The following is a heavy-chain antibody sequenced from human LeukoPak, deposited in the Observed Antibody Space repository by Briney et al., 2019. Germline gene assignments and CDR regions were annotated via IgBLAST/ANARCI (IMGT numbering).Heavy chain of an antibody. CDR1: GFTFSSYA. J-gene: IGHJ4*02. Sequence: GGSLRLSCAASGFTFSSYAMSWVRQAPGKGLEWVSGISGSGGSTYYADSVKGRFTISRDNSKNTLYLQMNRLRAEDTAVYYCAKDSYRYYGSGTYYFDYWGQGALVTVSS. CDR3: AKDSYRYYGSGTYYFDY. CDR2: ISGSGGST. V-gene: IGHV3-23*01. D-gene: IGHD3-10*01.